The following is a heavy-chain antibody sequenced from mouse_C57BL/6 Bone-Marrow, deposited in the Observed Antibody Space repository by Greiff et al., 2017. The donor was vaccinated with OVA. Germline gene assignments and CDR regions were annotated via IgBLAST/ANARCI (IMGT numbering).Heavy chain of an antibody. CDR2: ISNGGGST. V-gene: IGHV5-12*01. J-gene: IGHJ4*01. CDR3: ASPYYSNSYYAMDY. D-gene: IGHD2-5*01. Sequence: EVQGVESGGGLVQPGGSLKLSCAASGFTFSDYYMYWVRQTPEKRLEWVAYISNGGGSTYYPDTVKGRFTISRDNAKNTLYLQMSRLKSEDTAMYYCASPYYSNSYYAMDYWGQGTSVTVSS. CDR1: GFTFSDYY.